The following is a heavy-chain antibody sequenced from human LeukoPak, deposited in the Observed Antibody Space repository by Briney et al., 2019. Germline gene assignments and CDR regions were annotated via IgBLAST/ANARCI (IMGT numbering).Heavy chain of an antibody. CDR3: ARDGGAGAFDI. CDR2: IYYSGST. CDR1: GGSISSSSYY. J-gene: IGHJ3*02. V-gene: IGHV4-39*07. D-gene: IGHD6-19*01. Sequence: SETLSLTCTVSGGSISSSSYYWGWIRQPPGKGLEWIGSIYYSGSTYYNPSLKSRVTISVDTSKNQFSLKLRSVTAADTAVYYCARDGGAGAFDIWGQGTMVTVSS.